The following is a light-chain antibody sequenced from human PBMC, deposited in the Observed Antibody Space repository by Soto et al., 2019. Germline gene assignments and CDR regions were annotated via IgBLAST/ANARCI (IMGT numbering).Light chain of an antibody. CDR3: AAWDDSLHVI. Sequence: QSALTQPPSASATPGQRVTISCSGSSSNIGSRTVNWYQQLPGSAPKLLVYNDNQRPSGVPDRFSGSKSSTSASLAISGLQSEDEADYYCAAWDDSLHVIFGGGTKLTVL. V-gene: IGLV1-44*01. CDR1: SSNIGSRT. CDR2: NDN. J-gene: IGLJ2*01.